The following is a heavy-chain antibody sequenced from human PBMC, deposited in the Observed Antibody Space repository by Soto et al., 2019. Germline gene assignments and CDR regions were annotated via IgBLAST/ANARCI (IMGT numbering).Heavy chain of an antibody. D-gene: IGHD2-15*01. CDR2: IYYSGST. V-gene: IGHV4-30-4*01. Sequence: SETLSLTCTVSGGSISSCDYYWSWIRQPPGKGLEWIGYIYYSGSTYYNPSLKSRVTISVDTSKNQFSLKLSSVTAADTAVYYCAREVVYYYYGMDVWGQGTMVTVSS. CDR1: GGSISSCDYY. CDR3: AREVVYYYYGMDV. J-gene: IGHJ6*02.